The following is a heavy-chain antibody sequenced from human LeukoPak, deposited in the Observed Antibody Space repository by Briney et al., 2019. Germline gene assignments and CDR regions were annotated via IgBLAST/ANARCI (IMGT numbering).Heavy chain of an antibody. CDR1: GFTFSSYW. V-gene: IGHV3-7*01. CDR3: ARDKVSGATHFDY. D-gene: IGHD1-26*01. Sequence: GGSLRLSCAASGFTFSSYWMSWVRKALGKGLEWVANIKQDGSERYHVDSVKGRFTISRDNTKNSLYLQMSSLRAEDTAVYYCARDKVSGATHFDYWGQGTLVTVSS. CDR2: IKQDGSER. J-gene: IGHJ4*02.